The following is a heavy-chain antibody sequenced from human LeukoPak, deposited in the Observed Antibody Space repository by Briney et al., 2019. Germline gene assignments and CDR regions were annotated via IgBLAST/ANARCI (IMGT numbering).Heavy chain of an antibody. CDR3: ARKGELERRRSWDC. CDR2: ISGSGGST. Sequence: GGSLRLSCAASGFTFSSYAMSWVRQAPGKGLEWVSAISGSGGSTYYADSVKGRFTISRDNSKNTLYLQMSSLRAEDTAVYYCARKGELERRRSWDCWGQGTLVTVSS. V-gene: IGHV3-23*01. J-gene: IGHJ4*02. D-gene: IGHD1-1*01. CDR1: GFTFSSYA.